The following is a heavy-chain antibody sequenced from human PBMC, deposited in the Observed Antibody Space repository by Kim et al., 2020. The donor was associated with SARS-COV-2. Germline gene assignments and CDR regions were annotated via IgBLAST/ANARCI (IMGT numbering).Heavy chain of an antibody. CDR3: TRAHITNENYDAFDI. D-gene: IGHD2-21*01. CDR1: GFTFGDYA. J-gene: IGHJ3*02. CDR2: IRSKAYGGTT. V-gene: IGHV3-49*03. Sequence: GGSLRLPCTASGFTFGDYAMSWFRQAPGKGLEWVGFIRSKAYGGTTEYAASVKGRFTISRDDSKSIAYLQMNSLKTEDTAVYYCTRAHITNENYDAFDIWGQGTMVTVSS.